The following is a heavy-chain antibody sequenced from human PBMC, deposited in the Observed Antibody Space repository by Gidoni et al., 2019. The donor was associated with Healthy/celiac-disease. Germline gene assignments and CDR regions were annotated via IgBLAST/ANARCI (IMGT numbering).Heavy chain of an antibody. CDR1: GSTFTGYY. CDR3: ARELHTIHEPPIYYYYGMDV. Sequence: QVQLVQSGAEVKKPGASVKVSCTASGSTFTGYYMHWVRQAPGQGLEWRGWINPNSGGTNYAQKFQGRVTMTRDTSISTAYMELSRLRSDDTAVYYCARELHTIHEPPIYYYYGMDVWGQGTTVTVSS. J-gene: IGHJ6*02. V-gene: IGHV1-2*02. D-gene: IGHD3-3*01. CDR2: INPNSGGT.